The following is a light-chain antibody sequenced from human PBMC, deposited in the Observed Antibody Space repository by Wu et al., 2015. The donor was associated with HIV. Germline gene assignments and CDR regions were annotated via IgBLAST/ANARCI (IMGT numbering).Light chain of an antibody. J-gene: IGKJ1*01. CDR3: QQYGSSPWT. CDR2: GAS. CDR1: QSVSSSY. Sequence: EIVLTQSPGTLSLSPGERATLSCRASQSVSSSYLAWYQQKPGQAHRLLIYGASKRATGIPDRFSGSGSGTDFTLTINRLEPEDFAVYYCQQYGSSPWTFGKGPRWKSN. V-gene: IGKV3-20*01.